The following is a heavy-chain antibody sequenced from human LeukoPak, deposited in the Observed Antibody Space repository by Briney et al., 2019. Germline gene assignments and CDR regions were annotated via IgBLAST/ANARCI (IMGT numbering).Heavy chain of an antibody. Sequence: GGSLRLSCAAPGFTFRSYAMHWVRQAPGKGLEWVAVISYDGSNKYYADSVKGRFTISRDNSKNTLYLQMNSLRAEDTAVYYCAKETEAFDIWGQGTMVTVSS. CDR2: ISYDGSNK. J-gene: IGHJ3*02. V-gene: IGHV3-30-3*01. CDR3: AKETEAFDI. CDR1: GFTFRSYA.